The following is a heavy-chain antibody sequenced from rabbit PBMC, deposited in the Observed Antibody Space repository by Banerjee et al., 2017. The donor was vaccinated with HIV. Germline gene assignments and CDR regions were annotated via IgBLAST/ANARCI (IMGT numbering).Heavy chain of an antibody. Sequence: QLKESGGGLVQPGGSLKLSCKASGFDFSTYGVSWVRQAPGKGLEWIGYIDPVFGSTYYASWVNGRFTISSHNAQNTLYLQLNSLTDADTATYFCARGQYIDSYAGYAPFNLWGPGTLVTVS. V-gene: IGHV1S7*01. CDR1: GFDFSTYG. CDR3: ARGQYIDSYAGYAPFNL. CDR2: IDPVFGST. J-gene: IGHJ4*01. D-gene: IGHD7-1*01.